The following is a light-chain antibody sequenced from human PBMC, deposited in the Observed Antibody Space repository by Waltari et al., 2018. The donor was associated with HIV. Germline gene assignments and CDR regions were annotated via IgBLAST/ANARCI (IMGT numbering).Light chain of an antibody. J-gene: IGKJ2*01. CDR1: QNIGRS. V-gene: IGKV1-12*01. Sequence: IQMTQSPSYLSESVGGRASISCRASQNIGRSLAWYQLKPGQAPKLVVYAASRLNDGVPARFHGTGSRSNFTLDINNLQSEDFATYVCQQATTFPHTFG. CDR2: AAS. CDR3: QQATTFPHT.